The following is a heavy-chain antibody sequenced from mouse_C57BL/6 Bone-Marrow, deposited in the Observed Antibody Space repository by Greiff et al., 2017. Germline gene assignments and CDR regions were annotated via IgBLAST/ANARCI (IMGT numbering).Heavy chain of an antibody. D-gene: IGHD1-1*01. CDR3: ASPHYYGSSISYWYFDV. CDR1: GYTFTSYW. J-gene: IGHJ1*03. Sequence: QVQLKQPGAELVKPGASVKLSCKASGYTFTSYWMHWVKQRPGRGLEWIGRIDPNSGGTKYNEKFKSKATLTADKPSSTAYMQLSSLTSEDSAVYYCASPHYYGSSISYWYFDVWGTGTTVTVSS. V-gene: IGHV1-72*01. CDR2: IDPNSGGT.